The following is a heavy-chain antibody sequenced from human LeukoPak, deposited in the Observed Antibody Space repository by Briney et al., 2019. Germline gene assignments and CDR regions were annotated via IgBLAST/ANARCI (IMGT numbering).Heavy chain of an antibody. CDR2: ISGSGGST. CDR1: GFTLGNYG. D-gene: IGHD3-22*01. J-gene: IGHJ4*02. CDR3: AKDLGYYNSSANFDY. Sequence: PGGSLTLSCVASGFTLGNYGMSWVRQAPGKGLEWVSAISGSGGSTYYADSVKGRFTISRDNSKNTLYLQMNSLRAEDTAVYHCAKDLGYYNSSANFDYWGQGTLVTVSS. V-gene: IGHV3-23*01.